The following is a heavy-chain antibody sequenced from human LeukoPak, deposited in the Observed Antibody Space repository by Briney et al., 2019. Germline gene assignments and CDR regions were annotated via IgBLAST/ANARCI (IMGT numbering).Heavy chain of an antibody. D-gene: IGHD1-26*01. J-gene: IGHJ3*02. V-gene: IGHV3-43*02. Sequence: GGSLGLSCAASGFTFDDYAMHWVRQAPGKGLEWVSLISGDGGSTYYADSVKGRFTISRDNSKNSLYLQMNSLRTEDTALYYCAKTFRSGSYLDAFDIWGQGTMVTVSS. CDR3: AKTFRSGSYLDAFDI. CDR2: ISGDGGST. CDR1: GFTFDDYA.